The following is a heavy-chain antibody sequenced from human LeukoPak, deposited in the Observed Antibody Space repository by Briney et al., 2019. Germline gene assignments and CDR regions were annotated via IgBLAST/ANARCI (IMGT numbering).Heavy chain of an antibody. V-gene: IGHV3-48*01. CDR3: ARDLGGGSYIWNLDY. CDR1: GFTFSSYS. Sequence: GGSLRLSCAASGFTFSSYSMNWVRQAPGKGLEWVSYISSSSSTIYYADSVKGRFTISRDNAKNSLYLQMNSLRAEDTAVYYCARDLGGGSYIWNLDYWGQGTLVTVSS. D-gene: IGHD1-26*01. CDR2: ISSSSSTI. J-gene: IGHJ4*02.